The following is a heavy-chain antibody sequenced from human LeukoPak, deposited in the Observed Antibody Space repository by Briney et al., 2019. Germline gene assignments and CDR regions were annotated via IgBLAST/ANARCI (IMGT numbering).Heavy chain of an antibody. V-gene: IGHV1-2*02. D-gene: IGHD6-13*01. CDR1: GYTFTSYY. Sequence: ASVKVSCKASGYTFTSYYMHWVRQAPGQGLEWMGWINPNSGGTNYAQKFQGRVTMTRDTSISTAYMELSRLRSEDTAVYYCATGIAAAGVFDYWGQGTLVTVSS. CDR2: INPNSGGT. J-gene: IGHJ4*02. CDR3: ATGIAAAGVFDY.